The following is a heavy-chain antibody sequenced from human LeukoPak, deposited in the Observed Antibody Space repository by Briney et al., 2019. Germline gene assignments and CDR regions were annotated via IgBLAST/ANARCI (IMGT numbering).Heavy chain of an antibody. CDR3: ASEWELAPIGFDP. CDR2: IYYGGKIDSYSGST. V-gene: IGHV4-39*07. D-gene: IGHD1-26*01. Sequence: SETLSLTCTVSGDSIDSSSFYWGWIRQPPGKGLEWIATIYYGGKIDSYSGSTYYKPSLKSRVTISVDTSKNQFSLKLSSVTAADTAVYYCASEWELAPIGFDPWGQGTLVTVSS. CDR1: GDSIDSSSFY. J-gene: IGHJ5*02.